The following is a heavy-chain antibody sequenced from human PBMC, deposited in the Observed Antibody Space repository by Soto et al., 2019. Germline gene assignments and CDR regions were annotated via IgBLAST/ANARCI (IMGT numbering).Heavy chain of an antibody. CDR2: IYYSGST. CDR1: GGSISSSSYY. CDR3: ASYSGYDLNWFDP. D-gene: IGHD5-12*01. Sequence: PSETLSLTCTVSGGSISSSSYYWGWIRQPPGKGLEWIGSIYYSGSTYYNPSLKSRVTISVDTSKNQFSLKLSSVTAADTAVYYCASYSGYDLNWFDPWGQGTLVTVSS. V-gene: IGHV4-39*01. J-gene: IGHJ5*02.